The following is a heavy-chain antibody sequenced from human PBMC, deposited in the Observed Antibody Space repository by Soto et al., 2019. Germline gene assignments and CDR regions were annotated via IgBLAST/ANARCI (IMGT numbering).Heavy chain of an antibody. Sequence: PGGSLRLSCAASGFTFDDYAMHWVRQAPGKGLEWVSGISWNSGSIGYADSVKGRFTISRENAKNSLDLQMNSLRAEDTALHYCAKDNYGDHVGLGAFHIWGQGTMVTVSS. CDR1: GFTFDDYA. D-gene: IGHD4-17*01. CDR2: ISWNSGSI. J-gene: IGHJ3*02. CDR3: AKDNYGDHVGLGAFHI. V-gene: IGHV3-9*01.